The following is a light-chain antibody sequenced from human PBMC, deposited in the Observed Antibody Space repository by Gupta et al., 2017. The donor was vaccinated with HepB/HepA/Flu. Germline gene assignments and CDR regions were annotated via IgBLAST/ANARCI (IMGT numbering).Light chain of an antibody. Sequence: PLAQPAAVSGSPGPSISIPCTGTSGDVGSDNRVSWYQQYPGKAPKLLICEVSKRPSGVSNRFSGSKSGNTASLTISGLQAEDEADYYCCSYTGSRALGGFGGGTKVTVL. J-gene: IGLJ3*02. V-gene: IGLV2-23*02. CDR3: CSYTGSRALGG. CDR1: SGDVGSDNR. CDR2: EVS.